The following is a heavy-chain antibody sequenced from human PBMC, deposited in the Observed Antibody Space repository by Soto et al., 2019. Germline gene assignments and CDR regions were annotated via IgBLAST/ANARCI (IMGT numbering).Heavy chain of an antibody. Sequence: GGSLRLSCEGSGFTFSSYEMNWVRQAPGKGLEWVSYISSSGSTKNYADSVKGRFTISRDNVKDSLYLQMNSLRAEDTAVYYCARVPRNFYYNGMDVWGQGTTVTVSS. J-gene: IGHJ6*02. CDR1: GFTFSSYE. CDR2: ISSSGSTK. CDR3: ARVPRNFYYNGMDV. V-gene: IGHV3-48*03.